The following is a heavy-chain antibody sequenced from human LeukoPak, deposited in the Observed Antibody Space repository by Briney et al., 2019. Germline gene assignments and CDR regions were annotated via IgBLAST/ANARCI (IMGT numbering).Heavy chain of an antibody. V-gene: IGHV1-69*13. CDR3: ARESGSYYYGSGSYFSPFDY. J-gene: IGHJ4*02. CDR1: GGTFSSYA. CDR2: IIPIFGTA. Sequence: SVKVSCKASGGTFSSYAISWVRQAPGQGLEWMGGIIPIFGTANYAQKFQGRVTITADESTSTAYMELSSLRSEDTAVYYCARESGSYYYGSGSYFSPFDYWGQGTLVTVSS. D-gene: IGHD3-10*01.